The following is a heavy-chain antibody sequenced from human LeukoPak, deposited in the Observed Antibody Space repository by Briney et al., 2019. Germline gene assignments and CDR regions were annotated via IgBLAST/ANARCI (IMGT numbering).Heavy chain of an antibody. D-gene: IGHD2-15*01. CDR2: ISSSGSTI. CDR1: GFTFSSYE. J-gene: IGHJ4*02. V-gene: IGHV3-48*03. Sequence: GGSLRLSCAASGFTFSSYEMNWVRQAPGKGLEWVSYISSSGSTIYYVDSVKGRFTISRDNAKNSLYLQMNSLRAEDTAVYYCARAHSWHTPYFDYWGQGTLVTVSS. CDR3: ARAHSWHTPYFDY.